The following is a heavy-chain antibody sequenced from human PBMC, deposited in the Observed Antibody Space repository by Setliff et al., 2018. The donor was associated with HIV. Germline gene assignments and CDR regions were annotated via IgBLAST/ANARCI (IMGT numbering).Heavy chain of an antibody. Sequence: GASVMVSCKASGYTFTGYYMHWVRQAPGQGLEWMGWINPNSGDTNYAQKFQGWVTMTRDTSISTAYMELSRLRSDDTAVYYCAREGRMTKRFDYWGQGTLVTVSS. V-gene: IGHV1-2*04. CDR2: INPNSGDT. D-gene: IGHD3-10*01. CDR1: GYTFTGYY. J-gene: IGHJ4*02. CDR3: AREGRMTKRFDY.